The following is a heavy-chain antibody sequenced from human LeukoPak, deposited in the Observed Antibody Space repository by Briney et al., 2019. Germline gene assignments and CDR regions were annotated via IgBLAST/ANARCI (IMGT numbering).Heavy chain of an antibody. V-gene: IGHV3-21*01. J-gene: IGHJ4*02. Sequence: GGSLRLSCAASGFTFSSYSMNWVRQAPGKGLEWVSSISSSSSYIYYADSVKGRFTISRDNAKNSLYLQMNSLRAEDTAVYHCARVRGYSYGFDYWGQGTLVTVSS. CDR3: ARVRGYSYGFDY. CDR1: GFTFSSYS. D-gene: IGHD5-18*01. CDR2: ISSSSSYI.